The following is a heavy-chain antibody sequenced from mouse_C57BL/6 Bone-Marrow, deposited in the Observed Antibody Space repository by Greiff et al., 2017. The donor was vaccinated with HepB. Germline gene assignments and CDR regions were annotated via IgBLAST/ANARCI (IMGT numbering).Heavy chain of an antibody. D-gene: IGHD1-1*01. V-gene: IGHV1-18*01. CDR1: GYTFTDYN. J-gene: IGHJ1*03. CDR3: AREDYYGSRRYFDV. Sequence: VQLQQSGPELVKPGASVKIPCKASGYTFTDYNMDWVKQSHGKSLEWIGDINPNNGGTIYNQKFKGKATLTVDKSSSTAYMELRSLTSEDTAVYYCAREDYYGSRRYFDVWGTGTTVTVSS. CDR2: INPNNGGT.